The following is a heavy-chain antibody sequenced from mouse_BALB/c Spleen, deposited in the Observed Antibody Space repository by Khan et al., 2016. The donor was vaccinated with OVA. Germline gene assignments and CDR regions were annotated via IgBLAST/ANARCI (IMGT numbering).Heavy chain of an antibody. Sequence: QVQLKQSGPGLMQPSQSLSITCTVSGFSLTTYGVHWVRQSPGKGLEWLGVIWSGGSTDYNAAFISRLSISKDNSKSQVFFKMNSLQANDTAIYYCARNYDYDEGLAYWGQGTLVTVSA. CDR3: ARNYDYDEGLAY. CDR1: GFSLTTYG. V-gene: IGHV2-2*02. J-gene: IGHJ3*01. CDR2: IWSGGST. D-gene: IGHD2-4*01.